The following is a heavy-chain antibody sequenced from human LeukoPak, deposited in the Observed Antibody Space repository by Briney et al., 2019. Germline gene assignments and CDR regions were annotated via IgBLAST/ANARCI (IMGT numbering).Heavy chain of an antibody. D-gene: IGHD6-13*01. Sequence: GGSLRLSCAVSGFTFTDYWMNWVRQAPGKGLEWVASIRQDGSKKTYVDSVKGRFTISRDNTKNSLSLQVNSLRVEDTAVYYCARDGTAAGLYFDLWGQGTLVTVSS. CDR3: ARDGTAAGLYFDL. CDR1: GFTFTDYW. J-gene: IGHJ4*01. CDR2: IRQDGSKK. V-gene: IGHV3-7*01.